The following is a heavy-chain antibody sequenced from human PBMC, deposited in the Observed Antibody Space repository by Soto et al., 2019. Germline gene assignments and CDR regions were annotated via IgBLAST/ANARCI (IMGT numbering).Heavy chain of an antibody. Sequence: ASVKISCKASGYTFTSYAMHWVRQAPGQRLEWMGWINAGNGNTKYSQKFQGRVTITRDTSASTAYMELSSLRSEDTAVYYCARDRNYGQDFDYWGQGTLVTVSS. D-gene: IGHD1-7*01. CDR3: ARDRNYGQDFDY. CDR1: GYTFTSYA. J-gene: IGHJ4*02. V-gene: IGHV1-3*01. CDR2: INAGNGNT.